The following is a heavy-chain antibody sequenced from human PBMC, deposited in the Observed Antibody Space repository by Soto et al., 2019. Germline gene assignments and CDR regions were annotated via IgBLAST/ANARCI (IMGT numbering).Heavy chain of an antibody. Sequence: SETLSLTCAVSGGSISSSNWWSWVRQPPGKGLEWIGEIYHSGSTNYNPSLKSRVTISVDKSKNQFSLKLSSVTAADTAVYYCARDRSPYDSSRSGLDYWGQGTLVTVST. CDR1: GGSISSSNW. V-gene: IGHV4-4*02. CDR2: IYHSGST. D-gene: IGHD3-22*01. J-gene: IGHJ4*02. CDR3: ARDRSPYDSSRSGLDY.